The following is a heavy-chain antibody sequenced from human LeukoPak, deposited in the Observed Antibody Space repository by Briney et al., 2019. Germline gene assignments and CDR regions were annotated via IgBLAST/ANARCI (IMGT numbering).Heavy chain of an antibody. D-gene: IGHD3-10*01. CDR2: ISSASNTI. Sequence: PGGSLRLSWAASGFTFSSFSMSWVRQAPGKGLEWISYISSASNTIYYADSVKGRFTISRDNAKNSVYLQMNSLRAEDTAMYYCARDGWFGDYNWCAPWGQGTLVTVYS. J-gene: IGHJ5*02. CDR3: ARDGWFGDYNWCAP. V-gene: IGHV3-48*01. CDR1: GFTFSSFS.